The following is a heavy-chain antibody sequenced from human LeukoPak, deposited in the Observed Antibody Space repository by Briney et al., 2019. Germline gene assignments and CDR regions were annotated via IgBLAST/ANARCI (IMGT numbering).Heavy chain of an antibody. CDR1: GFTFSDHY. CDR2: TRNKANSYTT. Sequence: GGSLRLSCAASGFTFSDHYMDWVRQAPGKGLEWVGRTRNKANSYTTEYAASVKGRFTISRDNAKNSLYLQMNSLRAEGTAVYYCAREGGAVLLFLGAFDIWGQGTMVTVSS. CDR3: AREGGAVLLFLGAFDI. V-gene: IGHV3-72*01. D-gene: IGHD3-3*01. J-gene: IGHJ3*02.